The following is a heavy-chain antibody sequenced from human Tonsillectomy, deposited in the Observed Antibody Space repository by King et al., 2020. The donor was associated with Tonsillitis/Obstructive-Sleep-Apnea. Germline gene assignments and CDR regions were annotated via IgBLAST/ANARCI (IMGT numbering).Heavy chain of an antibody. CDR3: AKGSTSFGVIYAGAFDI. V-gene: IGHV3-9*01. CDR1: GFTFDDYA. Sequence: DVQLVESGGGLVQPGRSLRLSCTASGFTFDDYAMHWVRQAPGKGLEWVSGISWNSGSIGYAVSVKGRFTISRDNAKNSLFLQMNSLRPEDTALYYCAKGSTSFGVIYAGAFDIGGQGTMVTVSS. CDR2: ISWNSGSI. D-gene: IGHD3-3*01. J-gene: IGHJ3*02.